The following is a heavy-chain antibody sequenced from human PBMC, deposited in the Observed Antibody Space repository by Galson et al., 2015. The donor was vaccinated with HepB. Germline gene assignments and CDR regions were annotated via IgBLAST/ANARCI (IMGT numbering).Heavy chain of an antibody. CDR3: ARHHLYYGGMDV. D-gene: IGHD3-10*01. J-gene: IGHJ6*02. CDR1: GGSISSYY. Sequence: ATLSLTCPVSGGSISSYYWRWIRQPPGKGLEWIGYIYYSGSTNYNPSLKSRVTISVDTSKNQFSLKLSSVPAADTAVYYCARHHLYYGGMDVWCQGTTVTVS. V-gene: IGHV4-59*08. CDR2: IYYSGST.